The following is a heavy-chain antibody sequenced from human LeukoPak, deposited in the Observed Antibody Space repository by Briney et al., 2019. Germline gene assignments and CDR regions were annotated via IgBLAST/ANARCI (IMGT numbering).Heavy chain of an antibody. D-gene: IGHD3-10*01. V-gene: IGHV2-5*02. CDR3: AHSVGSGTYYSLFDY. CDR2: IYWDDDK. Sequence: SGPTLVNPTQTLTLTCTFSGFSLSTSEVGVGWILQPPGKALERLAIIYWDDDKRYSPSPKSSLTIPNHTSKNQVVLTMNNMGPVDTAIYYCAHSVGSGTYYSLFDYWGQGNLVSVSS. J-gene: IGHJ4*02. CDR1: GFSLSTSEVG.